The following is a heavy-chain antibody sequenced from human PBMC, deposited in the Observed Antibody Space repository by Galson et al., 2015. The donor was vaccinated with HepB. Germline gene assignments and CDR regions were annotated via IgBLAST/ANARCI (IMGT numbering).Heavy chain of an antibody. J-gene: IGHJ4*02. V-gene: IGHV1-2*02. D-gene: IGHD1-26*01. CDR1: GYTFTGYY. CDR2: INPNSGGT. Sequence: SVKVSCKASGYTFTGYYMHWVRQAPGQGLEWMGWINPNSGGTNYAQKFQGRVTMTRDTSISTAYMELSRLRSDDTAVYYCARDMEISRYSGSYFGSDYWGQGALVTVSS. CDR3: ARDMEISRYSGSYFGSDY.